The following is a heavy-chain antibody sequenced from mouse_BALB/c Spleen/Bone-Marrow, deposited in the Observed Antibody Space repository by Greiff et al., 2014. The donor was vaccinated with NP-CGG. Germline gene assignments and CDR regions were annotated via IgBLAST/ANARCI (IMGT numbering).Heavy chain of an antibody. D-gene: IGHD2-3*01. CDR3: ARYDGYFDY. Sequence: VKLMESGAELVRPGTSVKVSCKASGYAFTDYLMEWLKQRPGQGLEWIGVINPGSGSTNYNEKFKDKATLTADKSSSTAYMQLSSLTSDDSAVYFCARYDGYFDYWAKAPFSQSPQ. CDR2: INPGSGST. V-gene: IGHV1-54*01. CDR1: GYAFTDYL. J-gene: IGHJ2*01.